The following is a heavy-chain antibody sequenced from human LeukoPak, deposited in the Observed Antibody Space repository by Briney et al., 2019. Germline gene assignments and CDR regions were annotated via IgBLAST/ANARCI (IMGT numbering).Heavy chain of an antibody. CDR1: GGSISSGSYY. J-gene: IGHJ3*02. Sequence: SETLSLTCTVSGGSISSGSYYWGWIRQPPGKGLEWIGSIYYSGSTYYNPSLKSRVTISVDTSKNQFSLKLSSVTAADTAVYYCASGYDFWSGYPGAFDIWGQGTMVTVSS. D-gene: IGHD3-3*01. CDR3: ASGYDFWSGYPGAFDI. CDR2: IYYSGST. V-gene: IGHV4-39*01.